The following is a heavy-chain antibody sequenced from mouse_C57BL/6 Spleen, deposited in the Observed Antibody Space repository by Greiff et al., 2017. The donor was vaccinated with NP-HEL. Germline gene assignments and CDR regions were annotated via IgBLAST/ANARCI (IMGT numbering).Heavy chain of an antibody. J-gene: IGHJ3*01. D-gene: IGHD2-10*02. Sequence: VQLQQPGAELVMPGASVKLSCKASGYTFTSYWMHWVKQRPGQGLEWIGEIDPSDSYTNYNQKFKGKSTLTVDKSSSTAYMQLSSLTSKDSAVYYCAKSEEYGSYDAWFAYWGQGTLVIVSA. CDR2: IDPSDSYT. CDR3: AKSEEYGSYDAWFAY. V-gene: IGHV1-69*01. CDR1: GYTFTSYW.